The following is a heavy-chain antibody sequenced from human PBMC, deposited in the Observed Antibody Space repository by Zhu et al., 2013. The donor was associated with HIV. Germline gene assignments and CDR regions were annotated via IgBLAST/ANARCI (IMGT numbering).Heavy chain of an antibody. Sequence: QVQLVQSGAEVKKPGSSVKVSCKASGGTFSKYAISWVRQAPGQGLEWMGEIIPILGTSNYAQKVQGRVTITADESTSTVYMELSSLRSEDTAVYYCARKPGEHVRGGFDYWGQGTLVT. J-gene: IGHJ4*02. CDR1: GGTFSKYA. CDR3: ARKPGEHVRGGFDY. CDR2: IIPILGTS. D-gene: IGHD3-10*01. V-gene: IGHV1-69*11.